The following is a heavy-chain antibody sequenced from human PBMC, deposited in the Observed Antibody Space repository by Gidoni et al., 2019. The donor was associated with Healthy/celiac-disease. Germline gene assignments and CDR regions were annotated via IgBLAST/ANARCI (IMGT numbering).Heavy chain of an antibody. CDR2: VSYDGSNK. Sequence: QVQLVESGGGVVQPGRSLRLSCAASGFTFSTSAMHWVRQAPGKGLEWVAVVSYDGSNKYYADSVKGRFTISRDNSKNTLFLQMNSLRAEDTAVYYCARGPYSYYDFWSGYPDYWGQGTLVAVSS. D-gene: IGHD3-3*01. J-gene: IGHJ4*02. CDR1: GFTFSTSA. CDR3: ARGPYSYYDFWSGYPDY. V-gene: IGHV3-30-3*01.